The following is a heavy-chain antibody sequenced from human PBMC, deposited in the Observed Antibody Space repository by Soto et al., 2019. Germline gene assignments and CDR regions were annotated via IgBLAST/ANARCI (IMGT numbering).Heavy chain of an antibody. CDR3: AVGSYRSRYEY. Sequence: ASVKVSCKASGYSFTTYAIHWVRQAPGQRLEWMGWINAGNGDTTYSQEFQGRVTITRDTSASTAYMELSSLRSEDTAVYHCAVGSYRSRYEYWGQGTLVTVPS. D-gene: IGHD3-16*02. J-gene: IGHJ4*02. V-gene: IGHV1-3*01. CDR2: INAGNGDT. CDR1: GYSFTTYA.